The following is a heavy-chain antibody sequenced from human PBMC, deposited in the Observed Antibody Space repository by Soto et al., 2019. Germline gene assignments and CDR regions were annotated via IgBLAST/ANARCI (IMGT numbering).Heavy chain of an antibody. V-gene: IGHV1-58*01. Sequence: ASVKVSCKASGFTFTSSAVQWVRQARGQRLEWIGWIVVGSGNTNYAQKFQERVTITRDMSTSTAYMELSSLRSEDTAVYYCAAALKDYQILYGMDVWGQGTTVTVSS. J-gene: IGHJ6*02. CDR1: GFTFTSSA. CDR2: IVVGSGNT. CDR3: AAALKDYQILYGMDV. D-gene: IGHD3-16*01.